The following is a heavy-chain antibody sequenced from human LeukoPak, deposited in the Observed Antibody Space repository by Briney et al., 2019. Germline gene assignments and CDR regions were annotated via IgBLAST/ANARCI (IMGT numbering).Heavy chain of an antibody. CDR2: IIPIFGTA. J-gene: IGHJ6*03. V-gene: IGHV1-69*05. Sequence: SVKVSCKASGGTFSSYAISWVRQAPGQGLKWMGGIIPIFGTANYAQKFQGRVTITTDESTSTAYMELSSLRSEDTAVYYCARAGAAGTYYYMDVWGKGTTVTVSS. CDR1: GGTFSSYA. D-gene: IGHD6-13*01. CDR3: ARAGAAGTYYYMDV.